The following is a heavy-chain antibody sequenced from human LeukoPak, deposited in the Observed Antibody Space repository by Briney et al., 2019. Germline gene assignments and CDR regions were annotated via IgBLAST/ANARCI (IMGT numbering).Heavy chain of an antibody. CDR1: GFTFSSYS. V-gene: IGHV3-21*04. CDR3: AKKYSSGYSDAFDI. CDR2: ISSSSSYI. J-gene: IGHJ3*02. D-gene: IGHD3-22*01. Sequence: GGSLRLSCAASGFTFSSYSMNWVRQAPGKGLEWVSSISSSSSYIYYADSVKGRFTISRDNAKNSLYLQMNSLRAEDTAVYYCAKKYSSGYSDAFDIWGQGTMVTVSS.